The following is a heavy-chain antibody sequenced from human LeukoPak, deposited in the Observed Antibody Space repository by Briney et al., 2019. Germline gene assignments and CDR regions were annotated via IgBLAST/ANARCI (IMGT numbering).Heavy chain of an antibody. Sequence: SETLSLTCTVSGGSISSYYWSWIRQPPGKGLEWIGYIYYSGSTNYNPSLKSRVTISVDTSKNQFSLKLSSVTAADTAVYYCARADFWSGYLDAFDIWGQGTMVTVSS. CDR2: IYYSGST. V-gene: IGHV4-59*01. D-gene: IGHD3-3*01. CDR3: ARADFWSGYLDAFDI. CDR1: GGSISSYY. J-gene: IGHJ3*02.